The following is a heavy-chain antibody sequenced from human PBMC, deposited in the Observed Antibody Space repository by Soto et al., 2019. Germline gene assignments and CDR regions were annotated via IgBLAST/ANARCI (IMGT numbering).Heavy chain of an antibody. CDR2: ISSSGSTI. D-gene: IGHD6-13*01. Sequence: PGGSLRLSCAASGFTFSDYYMSWIRQAPGKGLEWVSYISSSGSTIYYADSAKGRFTISRDNAKNSLYLQMNSLRAEDTAVYYCARDLKGSSSWYSAFDIWGPGTMVTVS. CDR3: ARDLKGSSSWYSAFDI. V-gene: IGHV3-11*01. J-gene: IGHJ3*02. CDR1: GFTFSDYY.